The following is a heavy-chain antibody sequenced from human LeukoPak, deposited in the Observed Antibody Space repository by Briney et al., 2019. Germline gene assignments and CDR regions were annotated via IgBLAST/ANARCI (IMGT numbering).Heavy chain of an antibody. D-gene: IGHD6-25*01. CDR2: IYYSGIS. J-gene: IGHJ4*02. CDR1: SGSISSINYY. Sequence: SETLSLTCNVSSGSISSINYYWGWIRQPPGKGLEWIGSIYYSGISYYNPSLKSRVTISVDTSKNQFSLKLTSVTDADTAVYYCARRSYSSAWGEDFDYWGQGTLVTVSS. V-gene: IGHV4-39*01. CDR3: ARRSYSSAWGEDFDY.